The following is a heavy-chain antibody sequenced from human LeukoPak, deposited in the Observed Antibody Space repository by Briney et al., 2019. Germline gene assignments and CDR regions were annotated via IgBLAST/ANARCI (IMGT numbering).Heavy chain of an antibody. Sequence: GGSLRLSCAASGFTFSHYGFHWVRQAPGKGLEWVAVIWSDGSNKYYGDSVKGRFIIYRDDSQNTVYLQMNSVRAEDTGVYYCAKDAQRGFDYSNSLEYWGQGSLVTVSS. CDR1: GFTFSHYG. D-gene: IGHD4-11*01. CDR3: AKDAQRGFDYSNSLEY. CDR2: IWSDGSNK. J-gene: IGHJ4*02. V-gene: IGHV3-33*06.